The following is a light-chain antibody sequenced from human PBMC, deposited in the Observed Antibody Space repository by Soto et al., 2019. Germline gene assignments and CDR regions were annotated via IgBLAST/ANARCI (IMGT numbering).Light chain of an antibody. CDR3: SSYTTSSTYV. CDR1: SSDVGGYNY. J-gene: IGLJ1*01. CDR2: EVN. V-gene: IGLV2-8*01. Sequence: QSALTQPPSASGSPGQSVAISCTGTSSDVGGYNYVSWYQQHPGKAPKLMIYEVNKRPSGVPDRFSGSKSGNTASLTVSGLQAEDEADYYCSSYTTSSTYVFGTGNKLTVL.